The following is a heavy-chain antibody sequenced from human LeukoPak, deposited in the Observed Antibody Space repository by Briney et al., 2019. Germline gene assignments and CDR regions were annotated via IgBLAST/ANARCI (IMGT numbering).Heavy chain of an antibody. Sequence: GGSLRLSCAASGFTFSTYSMNWVRQAPGKGLEWVSSISTSSSYINYADSVKGRFTISRDNAKKSLHLQMNSLRAEDTAVYYCARDLGQYYDTSDNWFDPWGQGTLVTVSS. V-gene: IGHV3-21*01. CDR2: ISTSSSYI. CDR1: GFTFSTYS. CDR3: ARDLGQYYDTSDNWFDP. J-gene: IGHJ5*02. D-gene: IGHD3-22*01.